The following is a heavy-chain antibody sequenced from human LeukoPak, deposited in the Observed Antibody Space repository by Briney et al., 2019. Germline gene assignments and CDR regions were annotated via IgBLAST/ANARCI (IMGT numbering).Heavy chain of an antibody. CDR2: IYYSGST. CDR1: GGSISSGGYY. V-gene: IGHV4-31*03. J-gene: IGHJ6*02. D-gene: IGHD3-9*01. Sequence: ASETLSLTCTVSGGSISSGGYYWGWIRRHPGRGLEWIGYIYYSGSTYYNPSLKSRVTISVDTSKNQFSLKLSSVTAADTAVYYCARDLLTGPDYYYYGMDVWGQGTTVTVSS. CDR3: ARDLLTGPDYYYYGMDV.